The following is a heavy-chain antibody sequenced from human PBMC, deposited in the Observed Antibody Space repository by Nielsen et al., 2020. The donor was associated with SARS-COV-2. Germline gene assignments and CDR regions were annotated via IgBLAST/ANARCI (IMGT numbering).Heavy chain of an antibody. CDR1: GFTFSNAW. Sequence: GGSLRLSCAASGFTFSNAWMSWVRQAPGKGLEWVANIKFDESETNSVDSVKGRFTISRDNTKNSLFLQMNSLRAEDSALYYCSKATTLESWGQGTLVIVSS. D-gene: IGHD1-1*01. J-gene: IGHJ4*02. CDR2: IKFDESET. V-gene: IGHV3-7*01. CDR3: SKATTLES.